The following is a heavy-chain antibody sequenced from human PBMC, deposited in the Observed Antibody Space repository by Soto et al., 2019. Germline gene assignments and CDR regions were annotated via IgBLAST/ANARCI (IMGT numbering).Heavy chain of an antibody. CDR3: AKAYQVWFYSGYYYFDY. Sequence: QVQLVESGGGVVQPARSLRLSCAASGFTFSSYGMHWVRQAPGKGLEWVAVISYDGSNQYYADSVKGRFTISRDNSKNTLYLQMNSLRAEDTAVYYCAKAYQVWFYSGYYYFDYWGQGTLVTVSS. J-gene: IGHJ4*02. CDR2: ISYDGSNQ. CDR1: GFTFSSYG. V-gene: IGHV3-30*18. D-gene: IGHD5-12*01.